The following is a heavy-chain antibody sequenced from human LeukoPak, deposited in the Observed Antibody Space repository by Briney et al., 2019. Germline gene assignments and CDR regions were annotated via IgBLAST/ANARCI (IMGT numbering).Heavy chain of an antibody. J-gene: IGHJ6*03. D-gene: IGHD4-17*01. CDR2: ISAYNGNT. V-gene: IGHV1-18*01. CDR1: GYTFTSYG. Sequence: ASVKVSCKASGYTFTSYGISWVRQAPGQGLEWMGWISAYNGNTNYAQKLQGRVTMTTDTSTSTAYMELRSLRSDDTAVYYCARLVYYGDYVGAYYYYYYYMDVWGKGTTVTVSS. CDR3: ARLVYYGDYVGAYYYYYYYMDV.